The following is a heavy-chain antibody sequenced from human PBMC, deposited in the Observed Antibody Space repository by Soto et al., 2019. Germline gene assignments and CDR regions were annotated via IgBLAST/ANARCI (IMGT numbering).Heavy chain of an antibody. CDR3: AREGVVAARDAFDI. CDR1: GGSFSGYY. D-gene: IGHD2-15*01. J-gene: IGHJ3*02. CDR2: INPSGRT. Sequence: QVQLQQWGAGLLKPSETLSLTCAVYGGSFSGYYWSWIRQPPGKGLEWIGEINPSGRTNYNPYLTNRVTSSVDTSKNRVSGTLCSVTAADTAVYYCAREGVVAARDAFDIWGQGTMVTVSS. V-gene: IGHV4-34*01.